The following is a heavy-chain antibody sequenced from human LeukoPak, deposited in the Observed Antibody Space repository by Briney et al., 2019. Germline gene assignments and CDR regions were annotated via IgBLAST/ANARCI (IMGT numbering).Heavy chain of an antibody. CDR2: IYHSGNT. D-gene: IGHD3-10*01. V-gene: IGHV4-61*01. Sequence: SETLSLTCTVSGGSVSNDNHYWSRIRQPPEKGLEWIGHIYHSGNTNYNPSLKSRVAISVDTSKNQFSLRLSAVTAADTAVYYCASINLVRGSYLDYWGQGTLVTVSS. CDR1: GGSVSNDNHY. J-gene: IGHJ4*02. CDR3: ASINLVRGSYLDY.